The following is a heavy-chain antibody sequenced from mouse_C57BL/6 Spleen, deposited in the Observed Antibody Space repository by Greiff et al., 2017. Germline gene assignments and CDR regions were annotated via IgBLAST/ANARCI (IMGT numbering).Heavy chain of an antibody. CDR3: WGSSHGYFDV. Sequence: EVQLVESGGGLVKPGGSLKLSCAASGFTFSDYGMHWVRQAPEKGLEWVAYISSGSSTIYYADTVKGRFTLSRDNAKNTLFLQMTSLRSEETAMYYCWGSSHGYFDVWGTGTTVTVSS. V-gene: IGHV5-17*01. CDR2: ISSGSSTI. J-gene: IGHJ1*03. CDR1: GFTFSDYG. D-gene: IGHD1-3*01.